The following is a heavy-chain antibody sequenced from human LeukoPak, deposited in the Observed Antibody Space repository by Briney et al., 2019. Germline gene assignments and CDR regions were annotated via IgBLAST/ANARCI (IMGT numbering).Heavy chain of an antibody. D-gene: IGHD4-17*01. V-gene: IGHV3-43*01. J-gene: IGHJ6*03. CDR2: ISWDGGST. CDR3: AKDAGPGNYGDCDLPRYYYYYMDV. CDR1: GFTFDDYT. Sequence: GGSLRLSCAASGFTFDDYTMHWVRQAPGKGLEWVSLISWDGGSTYYADSVKGRFTISRDNSKNSLYLQMNSLRTEDTALYYCAKDAGPGNYGDCDLPRYYYYYMDVWGKGTTVTVSS.